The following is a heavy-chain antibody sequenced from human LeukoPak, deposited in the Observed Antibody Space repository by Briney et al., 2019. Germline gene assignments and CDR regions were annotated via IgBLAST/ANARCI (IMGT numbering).Heavy chain of an antibody. Sequence: AGSLRLSCAASGFTFSSYSMNWVRQAPGKGLEWVSSISSSSSYIYYADSVKGRFTISRDNAKNSLYLQMNSLRSEDTAVYYCASFSPAANTGYWGQGTLVTVSS. V-gene: IGHV3-21*04. CDR3: ASFSPAANTGY. J-gene: IGHJ4*02. D-gene: IGHD2-2*01. CDR1: GFTFSSYS. CDR2: ISSSSSYI.